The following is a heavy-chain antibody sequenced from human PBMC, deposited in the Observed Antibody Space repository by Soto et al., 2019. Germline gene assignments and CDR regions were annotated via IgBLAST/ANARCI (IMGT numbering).Heavy chain of an antibody. J-gene: IGHJ5*02. CDR1: DDSIRTHY. CDR3: ARERPDGARLDP. V-gene: IGHV4-59*11. CDR2: IYFTGSTHSGST. Sequence: PSEILSLTCSVSDDSIRTHYWTWIRQAPGKGLEWIGYIYFTGSTHSGSTSYNPSLKSRVSMSLDTSKNQFSLKLSSVTAADTAVYYCARERPDGARLDPWGLGTLVNGSS. D-gene: IGHD6-6*01.